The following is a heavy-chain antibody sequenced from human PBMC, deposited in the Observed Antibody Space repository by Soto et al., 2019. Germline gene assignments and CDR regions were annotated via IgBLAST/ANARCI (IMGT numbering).Heavy chain of an antibody. CDR2: VKSKTDGGTT. CDR3: TTDGGGSGWRY. V-gene: IGHV3-15*07. Sequence: EVQLVESGGGLVKPGGSLRLSCAASGFTLRNAQMHWVRQAPGKGLEWVGRVKSKTDGGTTDYAAPVKGKFTISGDDSKDTVYLQMNSLKADDTAVYYCTTDGGGSGWRYWGQGTLVTFSS. CDR1: GFTLRNAQ. D-gene: IGHD6-19*01. J-gene: IGHJ4*02.